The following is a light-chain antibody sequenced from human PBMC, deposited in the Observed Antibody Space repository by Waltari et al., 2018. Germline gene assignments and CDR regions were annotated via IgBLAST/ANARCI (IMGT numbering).Light chain of an antibody. CDR1: ALPRKY. CDR3: YSTDGSGNERV. CDR2: EDS. Sequence: SYELTQPPSVSVSPGQTARITCSGDALPRKYAYWYQQKSGQAPVLVMYEDSKRPPGIPGGFSGSGSGTRATLTISGAQAEDEADYYCYSTDGSGNERVFGGGTKLTV. V-gene: IGLV3-10*01. J-gene: IGLJ2*01.